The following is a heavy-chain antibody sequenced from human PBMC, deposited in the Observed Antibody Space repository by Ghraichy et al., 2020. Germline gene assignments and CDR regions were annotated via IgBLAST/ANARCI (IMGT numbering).Heavy chain of an antibody. J-gene: IGHJ4*02. CDR1: GFTFSSYA. Sequence: GGSLRLSCAASGFTFSSYAMSWVRQAPGKGLEWVSAISGSGGSTYYADSVKGRFTISRDNSKNTLYLQMNSLRAEDTAVYYCAKEGPGPPFPPVDYRPVGSGLDYWGQGTLVTVSS. V-gene: IGHV3-23*01. D-gene: IGHD3-10*01. CDR3: AKEGPGPPFPPVDYRPVGSGLDY. CDR2: ISGSGGST.